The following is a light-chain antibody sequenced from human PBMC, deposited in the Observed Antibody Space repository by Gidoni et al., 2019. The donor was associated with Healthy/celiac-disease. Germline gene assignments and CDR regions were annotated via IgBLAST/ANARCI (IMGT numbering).Light chain of an antibody. CDR1: QSVSSN. Sequence: IVMTQSPATLSVSPGERATLSCRASQSVSSNLAWYQQKPGQAPRLIIYGASTRATGIPARFSGSGSGTEFNLNISSLQSEDFAVYYCKQYNNWPTYTFGQGTKLEIK. J-gene: IGKJ2*01. V-gene: IGKV3-15*01. CDR2: GAS. CDR3: KQYNNWPTYT.